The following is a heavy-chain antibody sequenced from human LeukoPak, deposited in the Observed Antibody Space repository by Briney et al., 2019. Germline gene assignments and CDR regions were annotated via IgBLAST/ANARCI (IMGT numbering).Heavy chain of an antibody. V-gene: IGHV3-30*04. CDR3: ARAFTPGIRKALWIGDSL. CDR2: VSAHGLDK. CDR1: GFTFSSYA. D-gene: IGHD3-10*01. J-gene: IGHJ4*02. Sequence: SGGSLRLPCAASGFTFSSYAMHWVRQAPGKGLEWLAVVSAHGLDKFYASSVRGRFTISKDTSKNTLSLQMNSLRSDDSGVYYCARAFTPGIRKALWIGDSLWDQGTLVTVSS.